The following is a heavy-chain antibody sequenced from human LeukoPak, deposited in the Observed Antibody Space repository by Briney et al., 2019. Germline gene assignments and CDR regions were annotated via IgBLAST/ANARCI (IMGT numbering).Heavy chain of an antibody. CDR1: GFTFSSYW. V-gene: IGHV3-7*01. Sequence: PGGSLRLSCAASGFTFSSYWMNWVRQAPGKGLEWVAKIKQDGSEKYYVDSVKGGFTISRDNAKNSLYLQMNSLRPDDTAVYYCARWRISSSRFDYWGQGTLVTVSS. J-gene: IGHJ4*02. CDR3: ARWRISSSRFDY. CDR2: IKQDGSEK. D-gene: IGHD6-6*01.